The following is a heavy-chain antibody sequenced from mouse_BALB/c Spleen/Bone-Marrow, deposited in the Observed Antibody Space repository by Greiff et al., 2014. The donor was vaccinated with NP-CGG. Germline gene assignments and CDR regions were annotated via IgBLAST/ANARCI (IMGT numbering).Heavy chain of an antibody. CDR2: INPNNGDT. CDR1: GYTFTDYY. CDR3: ARKSYYGSSYGYFDV. V-gene: IGHV1-26*01. D-gene: IGHD1-1*01. J-gene: IGHJ1*01. Sequence: EVQLQQSGPELVKPGASVKMSCKASGYTFTDYYMKWVKQSHGKRLEWIGDINPNNGDTFYNQKFKGKATLTVDKSSSTAYMQLNSLTSEDSAVYYCARKSYYGSSYGYFDVWGAGTTVTVSS.